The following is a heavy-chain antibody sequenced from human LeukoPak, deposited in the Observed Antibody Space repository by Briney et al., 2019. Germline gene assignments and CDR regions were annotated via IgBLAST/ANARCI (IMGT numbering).Heavy chain of an antibody. CDR3: ARPPYYYYDSSGYFSL. CDR1: GGSISSGGYY. Sequence: SETLSLTCTVSGGSISSGGYYWSWIRQPPGKGLEWIGYIYHSGSTYYNPSLKSRVTISVDTSKNQFSLKLSSVTAADTAVYYCARPPYYYYDSSGYFSLWGQGTMVTVSS. CDR2: IYHSGST. D-gene: IGHD3-22*01. J-gene: IGHJ3*01. V-gene: IGHV4-30-2*01.